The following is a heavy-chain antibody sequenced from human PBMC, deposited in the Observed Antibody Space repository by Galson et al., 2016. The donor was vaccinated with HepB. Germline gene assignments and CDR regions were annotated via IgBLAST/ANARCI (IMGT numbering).Heavy chain of an antibody. D-gene: IGHD6-19*01. J-gene: IGHJ4*02. CDR1: GFTFNDHS. V-gene: IGHV3-21*01. CDR2: IRTRSTFI. Sequence: SLRLSCAASGFTFNDHSLNWVRPAPGKGLEWVSTIRTRSTFIYYTDSVRGRFTISRDDAKNSLFLQMNSLRAEDTAVYYCATDYSGGFGDFEYWGQGTLVTVSS. CDR3: ATDYSGGFGDFEY.